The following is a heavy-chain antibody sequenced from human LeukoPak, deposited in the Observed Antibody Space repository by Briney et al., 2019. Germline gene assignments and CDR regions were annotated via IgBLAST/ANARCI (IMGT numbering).Heavy chain of an antibody. D-gene: IGHD4-11*01. V-gene: IGHV4-59*12. Sequence: SETLSLTCTVSGGSISSYYWSWIRQPPGKGLEWIGYIYYSGSTNYNPSLKSRVTMSVDTSKNQFSLKLSSVTAADTAVYYCARGGGLQYRFDPWGQGTLVTVSS. CDR1: GGSISSYY. CDR2: IYYSGST. CDR3: ARGGGLQYRFDP. J-gene: IGHJ5*02.